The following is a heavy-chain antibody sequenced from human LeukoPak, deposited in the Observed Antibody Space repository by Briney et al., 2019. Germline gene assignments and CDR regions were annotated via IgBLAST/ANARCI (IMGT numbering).Heavy chain of an antibody. J-gene: IGHJ4*02. CDR3: ARAGYGDYSYFDF. V-gene: IGHV3-30-3*01. CDR2: ISYGGSKK. CDR1: RFTFNTYA. D-gene: IGHD4-17*01. Sequence: GGSLRLSCAASRFTFNTYAMHWVRQPPGKGLEWVAIISYGGSKKYYADSVKGQFTISRDNSKNTLYLQMNFLRAEDTAMYYCARAGYGDYSYFDFCGQGTLVTVSS.